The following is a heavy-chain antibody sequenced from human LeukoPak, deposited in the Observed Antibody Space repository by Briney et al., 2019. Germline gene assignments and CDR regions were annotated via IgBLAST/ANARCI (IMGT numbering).Heavy chain of an antibody. D-gene: IGHD3-3*01. CDR1: GFTVSTNY. V-gene: IGHV3-53*01. CDR3: ARDPLYDFWSGYHLD. CDR2: IYTGGTT. Sequence: GGSLRLSCAASGFTVSTNYMNWVRQAPGKGLEWVSVIYTGGTTYYAGSVRGRFTISRDNSKNTIYLQMNSLRAGDTAVYYCARDPLYDFWSGYHLDWGQGTLVTVSS. J-gene: IGHJ4*02.